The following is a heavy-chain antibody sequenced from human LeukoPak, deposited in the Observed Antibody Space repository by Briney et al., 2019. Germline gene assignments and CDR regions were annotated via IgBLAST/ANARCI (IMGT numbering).Heavy chain of an antibody. V-gene: IGHV4-59*12. D-gene: IGHD3-3*01. CDR3: ARDQRFLDY. CDR1: GGSISSYY. J-gene: IGHJ4*02. CDR2: IYHSGST. Sequence: SETLFLTCTVSGGSISSYYWSWIRQPPGKGLEWIGYIYHSGSTYYNPSLKSRVTISVDRSKNQFSLKLSSVTAADTAVYYCARDQRFLDYWGQGTLVTVSS.